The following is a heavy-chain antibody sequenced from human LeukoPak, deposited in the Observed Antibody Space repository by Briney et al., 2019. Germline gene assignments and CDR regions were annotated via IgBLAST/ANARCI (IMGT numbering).Heavy chain of an antibody. J-gene: IGHJ6*03. V-gene: IGHV4-34*01. CDR3: ARESGAPYYYYYMDL. CDR2: MSHSGST. D-gene: IGHD1-26*01. Sequence: SETLSLTCAVYGGSFSGYCWSWIRQPPGKGLEWIGEMSHSGSTNYNPSLKSRVTISVDTSKNQFSPKLSSVTAADTAVYYCARESGAPYYYYYMDLWGKGTTVTVSS. CDR1: GGSFSGYC.